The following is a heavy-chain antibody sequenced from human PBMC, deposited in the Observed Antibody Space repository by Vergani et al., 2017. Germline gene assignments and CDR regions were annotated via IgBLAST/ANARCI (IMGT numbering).Heavy chain of an antibody. D-gene: IGHD3-3*01. CDR1: GYTFTGYY. CDR3: ARARVLWSGYRPYFDY. J-gene: IGHJ4*02. V-gene: IGHV1-2*02. CDR2: INPNSGGT. Sequence: QVQLVQSGAEVKKPGASVKVSCKASGYTFTGYYMHWVRQAPGQGLEWMGWINPNSGGTNYAQKFQGRVTMTRDTSISTAYMELGRLRSDDTAVYYCARARVLWSGYRPYFDYWGQGTLVTVSS.